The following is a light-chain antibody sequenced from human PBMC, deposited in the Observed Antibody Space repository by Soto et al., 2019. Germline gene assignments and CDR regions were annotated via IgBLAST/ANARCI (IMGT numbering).Light chain of an antibody. CDR3: QQYYTTPLT. J-gene: IGKJ4*01. CDR2: GTS. V-gene: IGKV3-20*01. CDR1: QTISSAY. Sequence: DIVLTQPPGTLSLSPGERATLSCRASQTISSAYFAWYNQKPGQPPRLLIYGTSSRATGIPDRFSGSGSGTDFTLTISRVEPEDFAVYYCQQYYTTPLTFGGGTKVEIK.